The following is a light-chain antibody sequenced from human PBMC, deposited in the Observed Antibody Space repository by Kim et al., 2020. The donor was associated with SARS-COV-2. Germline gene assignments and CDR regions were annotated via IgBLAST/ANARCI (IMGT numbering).Light chain of an antibody. V-gene: IGKV3-15*01. CDR2: GAS. CDR1: QSVSSN. Sequence: SVAPGERATLSCRASQSVSSNLAWYQQKPGQAPRLLIYGASTRATGIPARFSGSGSGTEFTLTISSLQSEDFADYYCQQYNNWPYTFGQGTKLEI. CDR3: QQYNNWPYT. J-gene: IGKJ2*01.